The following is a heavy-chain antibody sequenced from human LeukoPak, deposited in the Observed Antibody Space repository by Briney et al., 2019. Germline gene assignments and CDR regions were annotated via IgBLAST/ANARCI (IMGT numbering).Heavy chain of an antibody. CDR2: VSSSGSTI. Sequence: GASLRLSCAASGFTFTSCAMIWVRQAPGKGLEWVSYVSSSGSTIYYADSVKGRFTISRDNAKNSLYLQMNSLRAEDTAVYYCARDLYSGSLDYWGQGTLVTVSS. V-gene: IGHV3-48*03. CDR3: ARDLYSGSLDY. J-gene: IGHJ4*02. D-gene: IGHD1-26*01. CDR1: GFTFTSCA.